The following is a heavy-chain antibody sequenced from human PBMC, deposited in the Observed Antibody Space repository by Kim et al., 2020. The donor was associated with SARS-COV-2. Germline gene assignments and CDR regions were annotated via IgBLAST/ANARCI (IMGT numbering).Heavy chain of an antibody. V-gene: IGHV3-49*03. D-gene: IGHD6-19*01. CDR3: TRFRGTGWYVDY. J-gene: IGHJ4*02. CDR2: IRSKTYGGTA. Sequence: GGSLRLSCTASGFTFGDYGVNWFRQAPGKGLEWVGFIRSKTYGGTAEFAASVKGRFTISRDDSKSIAYLQMNSLETEDTAVYYCTRFRGTGWYVDYWGQGTLVTVYS. CDR1: GFTFGDYG.